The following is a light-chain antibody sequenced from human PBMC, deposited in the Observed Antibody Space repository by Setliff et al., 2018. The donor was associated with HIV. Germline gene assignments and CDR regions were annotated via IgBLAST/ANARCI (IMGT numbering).Light chain of an antibody. J-gene: IGLJ1*01. CDR3: SSYTISSTDV. CDR1: SSDVGTYNA. CDR2: DVS. V-gene: IGLV2-14*01. Sequence: QSALAQPASVSGSPGQSITISCTGTSSDVGTYNAVYWNQQHPGKAPKLMIYDVSTRPSGVSNRFSGSKSGNTASLTISGLQTEDEADYYCSSYTISSTDVFGTGTKVTVL.